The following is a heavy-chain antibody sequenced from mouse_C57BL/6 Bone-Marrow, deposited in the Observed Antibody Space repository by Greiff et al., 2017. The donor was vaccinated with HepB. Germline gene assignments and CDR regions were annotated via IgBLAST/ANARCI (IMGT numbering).Heavy chain of an antibody. J-gene: IGHJ4*01. V-gene: IGHV3-6*01. CDR2: ISYDGSN. Sequence: EVQVVESGPGLVKPSQSLSLTCSVTGYSITSGYYWNWIRQFPGNKLEWMGYISYDGSNNYNPSLKNRISITRDTSKNQFFLKLNSVTTEDTATYYCARRWLLRGAMDYWGQGTSVTVSS. CDR1: GYSITSGYY. D-gene: IGHD2-3*01. CDR3: ARRWLLRGAMDY.